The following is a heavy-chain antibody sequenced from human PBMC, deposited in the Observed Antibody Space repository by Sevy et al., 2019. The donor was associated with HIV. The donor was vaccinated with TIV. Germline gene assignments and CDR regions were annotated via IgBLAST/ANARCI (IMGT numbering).Heavy chain of an antibody. D-gene: IGHD2-2*01. Sequence: ASVKVSCKTSGGTFSSYAISWVRQAPGQGLEWMGGIIPIFGTANYAQKFQGRVTITADESTSTAYMERSSLRSEDTAVYYCARASIPKDIVVVPAAMGGWFDPWGQGTLVTVSS. CDR1: GGTFSSYA. CDR3: ARASIPKDIVVVPAAMGGWFDP. J-gene: IGHJ5*02. V-gene: IGHV1-69*13. CDR2: IIPIFGTA.